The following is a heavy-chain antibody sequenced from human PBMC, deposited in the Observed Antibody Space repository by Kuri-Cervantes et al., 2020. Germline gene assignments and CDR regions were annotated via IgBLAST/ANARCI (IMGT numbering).Heavy chain of an antibody. CDR1: GFTFSSYG. V-gene: IGHV3-30*02. Sequence: GESLKISCAASGFTFSSYGMHWVRQAPGKGLEWVAVIWYDGSNKYYADSVKGRFTISRDNSKNTLYLQMNSLRAEDTAVYYCAKAQSPIVVVPAADLDYWGQGTLVTVSS. J-gene: IGHJ4*02. CDR2: IWYDGSNK. D-gene: IGHD2-2*01. CDR3: AKAQSPIVVVPAADLDY.